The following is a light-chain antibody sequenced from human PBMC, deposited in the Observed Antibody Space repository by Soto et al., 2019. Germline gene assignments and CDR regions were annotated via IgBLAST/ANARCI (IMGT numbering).Light chain of an antibody. J-gene: IGKJ1*01. CDR3: QQYGSWT. Sequence: EIVLTQSPGTLSVSPGERATLSCSASQTISSNYLAWYQQKPGQAPSLLIYGTSSRATGIPDRFSGSGSGTDFTITISRLEPEDSAIYYCQQYGSWTFGQGTKVEIK. V-gene: IGKV3-20*01. CDR1: QTISSNY. CDR2: GTS.